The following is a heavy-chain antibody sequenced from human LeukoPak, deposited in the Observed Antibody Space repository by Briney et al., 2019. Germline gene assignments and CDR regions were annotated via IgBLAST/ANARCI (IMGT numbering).Heavy chain of an antibody. CDR2: IIPILGIA. J-gene: IGHJ4*02. V-gene: IGHV1-69*02. Sequence: SVKVSCKASGGTFSSYTISWVRQAPGQGLEWMGRIIPILGIANYAQKFQGRVTITADKSTSTAYMELSSLRSEDTAVYYCARGDDSSGYYHFDYWGQGALVTVSS. CDR3: ARGDDSSGYYHFDY. D-gene: IGHD3-22*01. CDR1: GGTFSSYT.